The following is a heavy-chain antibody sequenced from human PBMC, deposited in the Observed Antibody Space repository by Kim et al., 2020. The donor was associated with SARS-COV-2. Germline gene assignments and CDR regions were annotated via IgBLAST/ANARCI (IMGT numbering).Heavy chain of an antibody. CDR3: ARGRWDRSGWYSFDY. J-gene: IGHJ4*02. D-gene: IGHD6-19*01. V-gene: IGHV1-3*01. Sequence: QKFQGRVTITRDTSANTAYMDLNSLTSEDTAMYYCARGRWDRSGWYSFDYWGQGTLVTVSS.